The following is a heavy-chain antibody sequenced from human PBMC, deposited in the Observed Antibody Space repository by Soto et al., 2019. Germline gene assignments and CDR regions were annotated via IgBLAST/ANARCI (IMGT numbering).Heavy chain of an antibody. CDR2: IWYDGSNK. CDR1: GFTFSSYG. J-gene: IGHJ4*02. D-gene: IGHD6-13*01. CDR3: ARGNEAAAGSMSSPTYYFDY. V-gene: IGHV3-33*01. Sequence: GGSLRLSCAASGFTFSSYGMHWVRQAPGKGLEWVAVIWYDGSNKYYADPVKGRFTISRDNSKNRLYLQMNSLRAEDTAVYYCARGNEAAAGSMSSPTYYFDYWGQGTLVTVSS.